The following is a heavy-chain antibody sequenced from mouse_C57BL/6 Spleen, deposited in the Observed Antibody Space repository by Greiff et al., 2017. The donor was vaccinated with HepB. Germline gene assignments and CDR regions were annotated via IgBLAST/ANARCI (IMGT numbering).Heavy chain of an antibody. Sequence: VQLKQSGPELVKPGASVKISCKASGYSFTGYYMNWVKQSPEKSLEWIGEINPSTGGTTYNQKFKAKATLTVDKSSSTAYMQLKSLTSEDSAVYYCASGIYYGNYDYAMDYWGQGTSVTVSS. CDR3: ASGIYYGNYDYAMDY. D-gene: IGHD2-1*01. CDR2: INPSTGGT. J-gene: IGHJ4*01. V-gene: IGHV1-42*01. CDR1: GYSFTGYY.